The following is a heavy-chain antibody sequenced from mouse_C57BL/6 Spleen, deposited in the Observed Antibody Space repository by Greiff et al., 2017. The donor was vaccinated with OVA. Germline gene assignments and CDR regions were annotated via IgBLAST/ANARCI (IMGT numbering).Heavy chain of an antibody. CDR3: ARGGEGYYFDY. Sequence: QVQLQQSGAELVKPGASVKISCKASGYAFSSYWMNWVKQRPGKGLEWIGQIYPGDGDTNYNGKFKGKATLTADKSSSTAYMQFSSLTSEDSAVYFCARGGEGYYFDYWGQGTTLTVSS. CDR1: GYAFSSYW. J-gene: IGHJ2*01. CDR2: IYPGDGDT. V-gene: IGHV1-80*01.